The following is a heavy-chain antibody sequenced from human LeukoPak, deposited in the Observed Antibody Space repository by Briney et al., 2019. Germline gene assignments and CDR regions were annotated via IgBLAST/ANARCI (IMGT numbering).Heavy chain of an antibody. CDR2: IYYSGST. Sequence: KTSETLSLTCTVSGGSISSGGYYWSWIRQHPGKGLEWIGYIYYSGSTYYNPSLKSRVTISVDTSKNQFSLKLSSVTAADTAVYYCARIIRAGYRHGLDSDYWGQGTLVTVSS. CDR1: GGSISSGGYY. D-gene: IGHD5-18*01. J-gene: IGHJ4*02. V-gene: IGHV4-31*03. CDR3: ARIIRAGYRHGLDSDY.